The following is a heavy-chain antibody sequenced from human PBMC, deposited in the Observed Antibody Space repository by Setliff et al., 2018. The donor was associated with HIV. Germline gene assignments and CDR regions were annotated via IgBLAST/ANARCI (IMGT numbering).Heavy chain of an antibody. V-gene: IGHV1-18*01. J-gene: IGHJ3*01. CDR1: GYTFSSYG. Sequence: ASVKVSCKASGYTFSSYGISWVRQAPGQGLEWMGWINSYDGNTNYEQKFQGRVTMTTDTSTTSAYLELRSLRPDDTAVYFCARNKLSDAFDVWGPGTMVTVSS. CDR3: ARNKLSDAFDV. CDR2: INSYDGNT. D-gene: IGHD1-1*01.